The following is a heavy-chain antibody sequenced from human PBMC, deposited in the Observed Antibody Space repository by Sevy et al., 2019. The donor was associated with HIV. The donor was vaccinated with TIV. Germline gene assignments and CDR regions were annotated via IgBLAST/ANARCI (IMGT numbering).Heavy chain of an antibody. CDR2: INHSGST. Sequence: SETLSLTCAVYDGSFSGYYWSWIRQPPGKGLEWIGEINHSGSTNYNPSLKSRVTISVDTSKNQFSLKLSSVTAADTAVYYCARGYCTGGVCYFARVTFDYWGQGTLVTVSS. D-gene: IGHD2-8*02. J-gene: IGHJ4*02. CDR3: ARGYCTGGVCYFARVTFDY. V-gene: IGHV4-34*01. CDR1: DGSFSGYY.